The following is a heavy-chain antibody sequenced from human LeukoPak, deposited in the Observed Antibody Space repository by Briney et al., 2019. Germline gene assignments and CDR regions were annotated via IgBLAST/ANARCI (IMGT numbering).Heavy chain of an antibody. J-gene: IGHJ4*02. CDR1: GFTFSSYA. CDR3: ARGSAAIAEDY. D-gene: IGHD5-18*01. V-gene: IGHV3-33*08. CDR2: IWYDGSNK. Sequence: GGSLRLSCAASGFTFSSYAMHWVRQAPGKGLEWVAVIWYDGSNKYYADSVKGRFTISRDNSKNTLYLQMNSLRAEDTAVYYCARGSAAIAEDYWGQGTLVTVSS.